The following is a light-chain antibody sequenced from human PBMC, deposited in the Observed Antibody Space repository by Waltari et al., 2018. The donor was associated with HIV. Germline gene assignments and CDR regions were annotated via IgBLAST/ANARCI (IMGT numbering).Light chain of an antibody. CDR1: VLPNQY. V-gene: IGLV3-25*03. J-gene: IGLJ1*01. CDR2: KDS. CDR3: QAADSSGSYFV. Sequence: SYELTPPPSVSVSPGQPARITCSGDVLPNQYTFWYPQKSGQAPLLVVYKDSERPAGIPERFSGSSSGTTVTLFIDGVQAEDEADYYCQAADSSGSYFVFGTGTKVTVL.